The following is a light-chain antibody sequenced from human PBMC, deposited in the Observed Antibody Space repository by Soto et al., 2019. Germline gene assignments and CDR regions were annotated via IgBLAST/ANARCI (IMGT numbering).Light chain of an antibody. CDR3: QQYHSFSRT. CDR2: KAS. V-gene: IGKV1-5*03. Sequence: DIQMTQSPSTLSASVGGRVTITCRASQSISVWLAWYQQKPGKAPKPLIYKASSLESGVPSRFSGSGSGTEFTLTISSLQPDDCATYFCQQYHSFSRTFGPGTRVEIK. J-gene: IGKJ1*01. CDR1: QSISVW.